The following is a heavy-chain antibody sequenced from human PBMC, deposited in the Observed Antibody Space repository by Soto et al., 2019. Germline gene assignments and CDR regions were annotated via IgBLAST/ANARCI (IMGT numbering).Heavy chain of an antibody. CDR1: GFTFGDYA. CDR3: TRNNNYDSSDY. Sequence: GGSLRLSCTASGFTFGDYAMSWVRQAPGKGLEWVGFIRSKAYGGTTEYAASVKGRFTISRDDSKSIAYLQMNSLKTEDTAVYYCTRNNNYDSSDYWGQGTQVTVSS. J-gene: IGHJ4*02. CDR2: IRSKAYGGTT. D-gene: IGHD3-22*01. V-gene: IGHV3-49*04.